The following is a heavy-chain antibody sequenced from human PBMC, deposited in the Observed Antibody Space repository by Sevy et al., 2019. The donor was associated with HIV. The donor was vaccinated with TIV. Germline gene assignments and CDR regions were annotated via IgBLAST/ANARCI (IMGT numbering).Heavy chain of an antibody. J-gene: IGHJ4*02. Sequence: SETLSLTCAVYGGSFSGYYWSWIRQPPGKGLEWIGEINHSGSTNYNPSLKSRVTISVDTSKNQFSLRLSSVTAADTAGYYCARVGYMVRGVINWGQGTLVTVSS. CDR1: GGSFSGYY. V-gene: IGHV4-34*01. CDR2: INHSGST. D-gene: IGHD3-10*01. CDR3: ARVGYMVRGVIN.